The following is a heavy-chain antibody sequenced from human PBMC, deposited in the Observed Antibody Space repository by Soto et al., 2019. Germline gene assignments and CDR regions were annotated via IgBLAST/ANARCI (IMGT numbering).Heavy chain of an antibody. CDR1: GYTFTSYC. J-gene: IGHJ4*02. CDR2: ISAYNGNT. V-gene: IGHV1-18*04. CDR3: ARDRPYPSPHDTAMTLGDY. Sequence: ASVKVPCKASGYTFTSYCISWVRQAPVQGLEWMGWISAYNGNTNYAQKLQGRVTMTTDTSTSTAYMGLRSLRSDDTAVYYCARDRPYPSPHDTAMTLGDYWRQGTLVTVSS. D-gene: IGHD5-18*01.